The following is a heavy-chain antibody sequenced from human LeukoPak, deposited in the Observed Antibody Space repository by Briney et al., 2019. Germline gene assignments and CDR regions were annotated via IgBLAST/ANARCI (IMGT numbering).Heavy chain of an antibody. Sequence: GGSLRLSCAASGFTFSSYAMSWVRQAPGKGLEWVSAISGSGGSTYYADSVKDRFTISRDNSKNTLYLQMNSLRAEDTAVYYCAKTAGRFGDTNWFDPWGQGTLVTVSS. CDR3: AKTAGRFGDTNWFDP. J-gene: IGHJ5*02. CDR1: GFTFSSYA. CDR2: ISGSGGST. D-gene: IGHD3-10*01. V-gene: IGHV3-23*01.